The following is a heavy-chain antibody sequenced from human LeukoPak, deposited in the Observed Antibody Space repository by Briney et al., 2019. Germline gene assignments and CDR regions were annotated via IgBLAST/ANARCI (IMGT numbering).Heavy chain of an antibody. CDR2: ISSSSTTV. CDR1: GFTFTIYS. Sequence: GGSLRLSCEASGFTFTIYSMNWVRQAPGKGLEWVSYISSSSTTVYYADSVKGRFTISRDNAKNSLYLQMNSLRAEDTAVYYCARGLYGDYDAFDIWGQGTMVTVSS. CDR3: ARGLYGDYDAFDI. J-gene: IGHJ3*02. V-gene: IGHV3-48*01. D-gene: IGHD4-17*01.